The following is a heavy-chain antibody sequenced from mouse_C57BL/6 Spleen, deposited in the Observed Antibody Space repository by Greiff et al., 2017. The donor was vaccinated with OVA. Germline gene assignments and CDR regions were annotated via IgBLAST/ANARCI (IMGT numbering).Heavy chain of an antibody. J-gene: IGHJ2*01. D-gene: IGHD2-3*01. Sequence: VQLQQSGAELVMPGASVKLSCKASGYTFTSYWMHWVKQRPGQGLEWIGEIDPSDSYTNYNQKFKGKSTLPVDKSSSTAYMQLSSLTSEDSAVYYCARADGYYGYWGQGTTLTVSS. V-gene: IGHV1-69*01. CDR2: IDPSDSYT. CDR1: GYTFTSYW. CDR3: ARADGYYGY.